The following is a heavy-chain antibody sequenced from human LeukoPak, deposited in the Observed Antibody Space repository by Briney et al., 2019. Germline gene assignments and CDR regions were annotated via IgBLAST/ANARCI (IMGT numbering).Heavy chain of an antibody. J-gene: IGHJ4*02. CDR1: GFTFSSYA. Sequence: GGSLRLSCAASGFTFSSYAMSWVRQAPGKGLEWVSAISGSGGSTYYADSVKGRFTISRDNSKNTLYLQMNSLRAEDTAVYYCAKVFVPGIAVAGTDYWGQGTLVTVSS. CDR3: AKVFVPGIAVAGTDY. V-gene: IGHV3-23*01. D-gene: IGHD6-19*01. CDR2: ISGSGGST.